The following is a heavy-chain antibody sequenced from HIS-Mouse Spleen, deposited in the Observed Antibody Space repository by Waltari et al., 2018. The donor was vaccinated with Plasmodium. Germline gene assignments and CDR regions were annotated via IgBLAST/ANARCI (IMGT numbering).Heavy chain of an antibody. CDR1: GGSFGGYY. CDR2: INHSGST. D-gene: IGHD6-13*01. Sequence: QVQLQQWGAGLLKPSETLSLTCAVYGGSFGGYYWSWIRQPPGKGLEWIGEINHSGSTNYNPSLKSRVTISVDTSKNQFSLKLSSVTAADTAVYYCARVKTSSSCLDYWGQGTLVTVSS. J-gene: IGHJ4*02. V-gene: IGHV4-34*01. CDR3: ARVKTSSSCLDY.